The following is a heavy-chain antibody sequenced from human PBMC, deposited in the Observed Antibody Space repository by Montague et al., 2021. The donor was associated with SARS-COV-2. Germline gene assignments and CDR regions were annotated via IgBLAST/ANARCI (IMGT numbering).Heavy chain of an antibody. CDR3: ARGSGWMGNAFDI. D-gene: IGHD6-19*01. Sequence: SETLSLTCTVSGGSISSCHWSWIRQPPGKGLEWIGYIYYSGSTNYNPSLKSRVTISVDTSKNQFSLKLSSVTAADTAVYYCARGSGWMGNAFDIWGQGTMVTVSS. CDR2: IYYSGST. V-gene: IGHV4-59*01. J-gene: IGHJ3*02. CDR1: GGSISSCH.